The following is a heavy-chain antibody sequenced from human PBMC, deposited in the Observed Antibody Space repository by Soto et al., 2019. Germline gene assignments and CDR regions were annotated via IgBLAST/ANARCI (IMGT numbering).Heavy chain of an antibody. CDR3: AKDGGKDGYFGNWFDP. CDR1: GSTFTSYA. J-gene: IGHJ5*02. Sequence: SVRGSCQASGSTFTSYAMHWVRQAPGQRLEWLGRIIPIFGSANFAQKFQGRVTLTADESTTTAYMELSSLRSDDTAVYYCAKDGGKDGYFGNWFDPWGQGTLVTVAS. CDR2: IIPIFGSA. V-gene: IGHV1-69*13. D-gene: IGHD5-12*01.